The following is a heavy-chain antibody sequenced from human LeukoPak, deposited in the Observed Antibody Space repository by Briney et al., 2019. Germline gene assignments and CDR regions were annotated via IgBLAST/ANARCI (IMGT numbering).Heavy chain of an antibody. D-gene: IGHD6-13*01. CDR2: IYYSGST. J-gene: IGHJ4*02. V-gene: IGHV4-39*01. Sequence: SETLSLTCTVSGGSISSSSYYWGWIRQPPGKGLEWIGSIYYSGSTYYNPSLKSRVTISVDTSKNQFSLKLSSVTAADTAVYYCARRLTKGSIAAAGNDYWGQGTLVTVSS. CDR3: ARRLTKGSIAAAGNDY. CDR1: GGSISSSSYY.